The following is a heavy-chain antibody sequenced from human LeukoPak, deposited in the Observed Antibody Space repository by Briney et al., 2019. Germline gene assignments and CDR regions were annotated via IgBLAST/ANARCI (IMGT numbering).Heavy chain of an antibody. D-gene: IGHD3-16*01. CDR3: ARFTYTTRPSDV. CDR2: IHSSGGT. Sequence: SETLSLTCSVSGGSISGYYWGWIRQPPGQTLEWIEYIHSSGGTNYNPSLQSRVTMSVDTSMNQFSLRLSSVTAADTAVYYCARFTYTTRPSDVWGKGTTVTVSS. J-gene: IGHJ6*04. V-gene: IGHV4-4*09. CDR1: GGSISGYY.